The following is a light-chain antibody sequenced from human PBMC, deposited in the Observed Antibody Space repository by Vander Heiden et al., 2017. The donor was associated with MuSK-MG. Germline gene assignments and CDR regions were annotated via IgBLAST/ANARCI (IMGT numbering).Light chain of an antibody. CDR3: MKI. Sequence: DIVMTQSPLSLPVTPGEPASISCRSSQSLLHSNGYNYLEWYLQKPGQSPQLLIDWGSNRGYGVHDRCSGSGSGTDWTRKISRVEDEDGGVDYCMKIFGQGTKLEIK. CDR2: WGS. J-gene: IGKJ2*01. V-gene: IGKV2-28*01. CDR1: QSLLHSNGYNY.